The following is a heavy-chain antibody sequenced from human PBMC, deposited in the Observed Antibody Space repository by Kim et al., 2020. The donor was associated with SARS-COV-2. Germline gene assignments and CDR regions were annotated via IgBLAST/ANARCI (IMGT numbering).Heavy chain of an antibody. D-gene: IGHD1-26*01. CDR3: ARDREDYCGMDL. J-gene: IGHJ6*02. Sequence: SETLSLTYAVSGGSFSSYSWSWIRHPPGNLRECIGHMNYCGSTNYNPSLKSRVTISVDTSKNQFSLKLSSVTAADTAVYYCARDREDYCGMDLWGQGTTVTVSS. V-gene: IGHV4-59*12. CDR1: GGSFSSYS. CDR2: MNYCGST.